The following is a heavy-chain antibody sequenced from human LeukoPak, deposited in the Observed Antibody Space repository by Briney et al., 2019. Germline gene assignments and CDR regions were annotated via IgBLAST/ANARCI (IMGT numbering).Heavy chain of an antibody. D-gene: IGHD3-22*01. Sequence: GGSLRLSCAASGFTFSSYAMHWVRQAPGKGLEWVAVISYDGSNKYYADSVKGRFTTSRDNSKNTLYLQMNSLRAEDTAVYYCARDSSGYYYVADFDYWGQGTLVTVSS. CDR3: ARDSSGYYYVADFDY. J-gene: IGHJ4*02. V-gene: IGHV3-30-3*01. CDR1: GFTFSSYA. CDR2: ISYDGSNK.